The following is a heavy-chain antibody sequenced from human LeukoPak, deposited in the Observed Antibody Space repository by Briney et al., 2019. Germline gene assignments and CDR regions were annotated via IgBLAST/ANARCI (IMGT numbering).Heavy chain of an antibody. CDR1: GGSISSSSYY. V-gene: IGHV4-39*07. J-gene: IGHJ4*02. CDR3: ARAARPGPSDYYFDY. D-gene: IGHD6-6*01. Sequence: SETLSLTCTVSGGSISSSSYYWGWIRQPPGKGLEWIGSINYSGSTYYNPSLKSRVTISVDRSKNQFSLKLSSVTAADTAVYYCARAARPGPSDYYFDYCGQGTLVTVSS. CDR2: INYSGST.